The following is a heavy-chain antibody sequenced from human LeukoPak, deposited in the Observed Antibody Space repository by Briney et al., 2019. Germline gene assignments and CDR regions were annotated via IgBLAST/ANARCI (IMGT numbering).Heavy chain of an antibody. J-gene: IGHJ4*02. V-gene: IGHV4-4*02. Sequence: SGTLSLTCAVSGGSISSSNWWSWVRQPPGEGLEWIGEIYHSGSTNYNPSLKSRVTISVDKSKNQFSLKLSSVTAADTAVYYCARGPGVPGMSYDSSGSFDYWGQGTLVTVSS. CDR3: ARGPGVPGMSYDSSGSFDY. CDR2: IYHSGST. CDR1: GGSISSSNW. D-gene: IGHD3-22*01.